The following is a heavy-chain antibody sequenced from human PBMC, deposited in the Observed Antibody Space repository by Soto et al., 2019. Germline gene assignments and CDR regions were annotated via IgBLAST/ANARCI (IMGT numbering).Heavy chain of an antibody. V-gene: IGHV4-39*07. CDR1: GGSISSGGYY. Sequence: PSETLSLTCTVSGGSISSGGYYWSWIRQHPGKGLEWIGEINHSGSTNYNPSLKSRVTISVDTSKNQFSLKLSSVTAADTAVYYCARITLLWFGELFSMDYYYYYMDVWGKGTTVTVSS. D-gene: IGHD3-10*01. CDR2: INHSGST. CDR3: ARITLLWFGELFSMDYYYYYMDV. J-gene: IGHJ6*03.